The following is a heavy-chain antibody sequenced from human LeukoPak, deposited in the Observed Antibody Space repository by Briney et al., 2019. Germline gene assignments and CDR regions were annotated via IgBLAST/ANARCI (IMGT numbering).Heavy chain of an antibody. J-gene: IGHJ4*02. CDR2: LSYSGST. CDR3: ARLFDY. Sequence: PSETLSLTCTVSGGSINSNPYRWGWIRQPPGKGLEWIGTLSYSGSTYYNPSLKSRVSISGDTSKNQFSLKLSSVAAADTAVYYCARLFDYWGQGTLVTVSS. CDR1: GGSINSNPYR. V-gene: IGHV4-39*01.